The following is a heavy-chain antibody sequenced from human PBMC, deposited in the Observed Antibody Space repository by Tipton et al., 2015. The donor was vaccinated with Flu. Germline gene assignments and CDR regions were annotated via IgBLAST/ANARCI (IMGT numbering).Heavy chain of an antibody. CDR3: ARGSGSGTFMIFDF. D-gene: IGHD3-10*01. J-gene: IGHJ4*02. CDR2: IYTSGGT. V-gene: IGHV4-4*07. CDR1: GGSLSSYY. Sequence: TPSLTCTVSGGSLSSYYWSWIRQPAGKGLEWIGRIYTSGGTKFNPSLRGRLTMSVDASKKEFSLKLSSVTAADTAVYYCARGSGSGTFMIFDFWGQGTLVTVSS.